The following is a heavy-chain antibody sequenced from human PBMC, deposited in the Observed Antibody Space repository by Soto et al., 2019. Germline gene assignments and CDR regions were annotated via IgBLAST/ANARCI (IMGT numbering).Heavy chain of an antibody. D-gene: IGHD3-9*01. J-gene: IGHJ4*02. CDR2: ISTDNGST. Sequence: QVQLVQSGGEVKKPGASVKVSCKASGYTFSNFGISWVRQAPGQGLDWMGWISTDNGSTKYAQNLQGRVTMTTATTTSQAYMELRSLRSDDTAVYYCTRDAKYYDIMTGYFVNDYWGQGTLVTVSS. CDR3: TRDAKYYDIMTGYFVNDY. CDR1: GYTFSNFG. V-gene: IGHV1-18*01.